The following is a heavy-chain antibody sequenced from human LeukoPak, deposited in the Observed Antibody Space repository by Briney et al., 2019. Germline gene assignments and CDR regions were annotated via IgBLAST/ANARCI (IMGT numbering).Heavy chain of an antibody. D-gene: IGHD6-13*01. J-gene: IGHJ4*02. Sequence: GGSLRLSCAASGFTFSSYSMNWVRQAPGKGLEWVSSISSSSSYIYYADSVKGRFTISRDNAKNSLYLQMNSLRAEDTAVYYCARDNIAAAAHDYWGQGTLVTVSS. CDR2: ISSSSSYI. CDR3: ARDNIAAAAHDY. CDR1: GFTFSSYS. V-gene: IGHV3-21*01.